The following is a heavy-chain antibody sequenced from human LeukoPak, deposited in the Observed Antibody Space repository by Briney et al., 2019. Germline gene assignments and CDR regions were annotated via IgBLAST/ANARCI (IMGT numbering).Heavy chain of an antibody. J-gene: IGHJ4*02. CDR1: GFTLSIYS. CDR2: ISSSSSYI. Sequence: RGSLRLSCAASGFTLSIYSMNYVRQAPGKGLECGSSISSSSSYIYYADSVKGRFTISRDNAKNSLYLQMNSLRAEDTAVYYCARDPPTVSNFDYWGQGTLVTVSS. V-gene: IGHV3-21*01. D-gene: IGHD4-17*01. CDR3: ARDPPTVSNFDY.